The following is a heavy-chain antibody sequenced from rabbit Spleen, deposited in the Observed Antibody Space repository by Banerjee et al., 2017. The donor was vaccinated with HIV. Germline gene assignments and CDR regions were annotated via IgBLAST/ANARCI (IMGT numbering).Heavy chain of an antibody. V-gene: IGHV1S45*01. CDR3: ARGDAGGAGDWYITRLDL. CDR1: GFDLIVYYY. J-gene: IGHJ3*01. D-gene: IGHD2-1*01. CDR2: IYSGGGST. Sequence: QQQLEESGGGLVQPEGSLTLTCKASGFDLIVYYYMCWVRQAPGKGLEWIGSIYSGGGSTLYANWAKGRFTISRTSSTTVTLQMTSLTAADTATYFCARGDAGGAGDWYITRLDLWGQGTLVTVS.